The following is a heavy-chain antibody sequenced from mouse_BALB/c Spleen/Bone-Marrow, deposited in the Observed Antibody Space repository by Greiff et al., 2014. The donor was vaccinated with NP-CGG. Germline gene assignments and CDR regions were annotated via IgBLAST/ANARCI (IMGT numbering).Heavy chain of an antibody. CDR3: ARSKDWYLEV. Sequence: EVKLVESGPELVKPGASVKMSCKASGYTFTSYMMHWVKQKPGQGLEWVGYVNPYSDGTYYTEDFKGKATLTSDKSSSTVYMELSSLASEDSAVIYCARSKDWYLEVWGAPTTFTGSS. CDR1: GYTFTSYM. J-gene: IGHJ1*01. CDR2: VNPYSDGT. V-gene: IGHV1-14*01.